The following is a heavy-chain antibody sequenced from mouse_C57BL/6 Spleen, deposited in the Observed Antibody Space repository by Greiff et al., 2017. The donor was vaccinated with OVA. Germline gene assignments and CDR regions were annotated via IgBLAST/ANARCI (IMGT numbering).Heavy chain of an antibody. Sequence: EVQLQQSGPGLAKPSQSLSLTCSVSGYSITSDYWNWIRKFPGNKLEYMGYISYSGSTYYNPSLKSRISITRDTSTNQYYLQLNSVTTDDTATYYCARWRTYYSNYLYFDVWGTGTTVTVSS. J-gene: IGHJ1*03. V-gene: IGHV3-8*01. CDR3: ARWRTYYSNYLYFDV. CDR2: ISYSGST. CDR1: GYSITSDY. D-gene: IGHD2-5*01.